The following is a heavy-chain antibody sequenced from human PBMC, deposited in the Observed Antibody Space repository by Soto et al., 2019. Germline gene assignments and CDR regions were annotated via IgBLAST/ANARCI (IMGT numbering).Heavy chain of an antibody. Sequence: GGSLRLSCVGSGFTFSDHYIDWARQGPGKGLEWVGRIRKQANIYTTHYAASVKGRFTISRDDPKNSLYLQMNSLKTEDTAVYYCARSGSSTSCYDYWGQGTLVTVSS. CDR1: GFTFSDHY. V-gene: IGHV3-72*01. J-gene: IGHJ4*02. D-gene: IGHD2-2*01. CDR2: IRKQANIYTT. CDR3: ARSGSSTSCYDY.